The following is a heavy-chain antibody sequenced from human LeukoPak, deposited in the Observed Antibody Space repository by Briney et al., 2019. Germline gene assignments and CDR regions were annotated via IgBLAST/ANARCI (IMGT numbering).Heavy chain of an antibody. J-gene: IGHJ4*02. Sequence: ASVKVSCKVSGYTLTELSMHWVRQAPGKGLEWMGGFDPEDGETIYAQKFQGRVTMTEDTSTDTAYMELSSLRSEDAAVYYCATDLGCSSTSCSDYWGQGTLATVSS. CDR3: ATDLGCSSTSCSDY. CDR1: GYTLTELS. CDR2: FDPEDGET. D-gene: IGHD2-2*01. V-gene: IGHV1-24*01.